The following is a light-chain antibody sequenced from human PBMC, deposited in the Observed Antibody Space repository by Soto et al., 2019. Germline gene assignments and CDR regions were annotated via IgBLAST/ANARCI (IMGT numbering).Light chain of an antibody. Sequence: EIVLTQSPGTLSLSPGERATLSCRASQSITSYLAWSQQKPGQAPRLLICGASNRATGIPDRFSGSGSGTDFTLTIIRLEPEDFAVYYCQQYGRSAITFGQGTRLEIK. CDR1: QSITSY. CDR3: QQYGRSAIT. J-gene: IGKJ5*01. V-gene: IGKV3-20*01. CDR2: GAS.